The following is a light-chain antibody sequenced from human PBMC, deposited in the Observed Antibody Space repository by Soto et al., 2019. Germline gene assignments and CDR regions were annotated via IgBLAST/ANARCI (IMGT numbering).Light chain of an antibody. J-gene: IGLJ1*01. CDR2: DVA. Sequence: QSALTQPASVSDSPGQSITISCTGTSSDVGGSNFVSWYQQHPGKPPKLIIYDVANRPSGVSNRFSGSKSGSTASLIISRLQTEDEADYYCVSYTSSTTYVFGTGTKLTV. CDR1: SSDVGGSNF. CDR3: VSYTSSTTYV. V-gene: IGLV2-14*03.